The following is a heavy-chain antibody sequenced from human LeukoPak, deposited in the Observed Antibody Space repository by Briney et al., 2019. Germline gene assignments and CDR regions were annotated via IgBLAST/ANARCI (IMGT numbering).Heavy chain of an antibody. Sequence: PGGSLRLSCAASGFTFSSYGMHWVRQAPGKGLEWVAVIWYDGSNKYYADSVKGRFTISRDNSKNTLYLQMNSLRAEDTAVYYCARDLRSGGSSPQIRPPAHWGQGTLVTVSS. CDR3: ARDLRSGGSSPQIRPPAH. V-gene: IGHV3-33*01. D-gene: IGHD2-15*01. CDR2: IWYDGSNK. CDR1: GFTFSSYG. J-gene: IGHJ4*02.